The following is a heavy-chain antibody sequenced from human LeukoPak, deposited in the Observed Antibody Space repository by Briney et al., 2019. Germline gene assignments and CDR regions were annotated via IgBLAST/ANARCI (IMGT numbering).Heavy chain of an antibody. V-gene: IGHV3-21*01. J-gene: IGHJ3*02. Sequence: GGSLRLSCAASGFSFSSYSMNWVRQAPGKGVEWVSSISSSSSYIYYADSVKGRFTISRDNAKNSLYLQMNSLRAEDTAVYYCARERFGENDAFDIWGQGTMVTVSS. CDR2: ISSSSSYI. D-gene: IGHD3-10*01. CDR1: GFSFSSYS. CDR3: ARERFGENDAFDI.